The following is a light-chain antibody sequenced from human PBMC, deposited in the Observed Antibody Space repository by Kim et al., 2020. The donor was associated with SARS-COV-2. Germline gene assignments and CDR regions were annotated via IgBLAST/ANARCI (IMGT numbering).Light chain of an antibody. CDR1: QGISNY. Sequence: ASVEYSVTIPCRASQGISNYLAWYQQKPGKVPKLLIYAASTLQSGVPSRFSGSGSGTDFTLTISSLQPEDVATYYCQKYNSAPLTFGGGTKVDIK. CDR2: AAS. CDR3: QKYNSAPLT. V-gene: IGKV1-27*01. J-gene: IGKJ4*01.